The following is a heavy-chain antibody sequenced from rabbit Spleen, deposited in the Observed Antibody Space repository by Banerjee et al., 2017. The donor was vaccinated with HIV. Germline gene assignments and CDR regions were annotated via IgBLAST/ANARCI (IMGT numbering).Heavy chain of an antibody. CDR1: GFDFSSSDY. CDR3: ARDATDSGYYFNL. D-gene: IGHD1-1*01. Sequence: QSLEESGGDLVQPGASLTLTCKTSGFDFSSSDYMCWVRQAPGKGLEWISCIIGSSGGFTYSATWAKGRFTCSKTSSTTVTLQMTSLTVADTATYFCARDATDSGYYFNLWGPGTLVTVS. CDR2: IIGSSGGFT. J-gene: IGHJ4*01. V-gene: IGHV1S40*01.